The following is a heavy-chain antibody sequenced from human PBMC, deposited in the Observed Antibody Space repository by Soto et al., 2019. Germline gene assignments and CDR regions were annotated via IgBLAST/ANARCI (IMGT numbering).Heavy chain of an antibody. J-gene: IGHJ4*02. CDR3: AKDQRRRNSSTRYGRVGYYFDY. V-gene: IGHV3-30*18. D-gene: IGHD6-13*01. CDR2: ISYDGSNK. Sequence: GGSLRLSCAASGFTFSSYGMHWVRQAPGKGLEWVAVISYDGSNKYYADSVKGRFTISRDNSRNTLYLQMNSLRAEDTAVYYWAKDQRRRNSSTRYGRVGYYFDYWGQGTLVTVSS. CDR1: GFTFSSYG.